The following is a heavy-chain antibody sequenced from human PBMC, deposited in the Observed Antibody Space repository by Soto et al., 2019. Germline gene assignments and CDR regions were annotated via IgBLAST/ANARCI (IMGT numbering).Heavy chain of an antibody. CDR2: IYYSGST. CDR1: GGSISSGGYY. V-gene: IGHV4-31*03. J-gene: IGHJ5*02. D-gene: IGHD3-10*01. CDR3: ARGRYSAGVRGARFDP. Sequence: SETLSLTCTVSGGSISSGGYYWSWIRQHPGKGLEWIGYIYYSGSTYYNPSLKSRVTISVDTSKNQFSLKLSSVTAADTAVYYCARGRYSAGVRGARFDPWGQGTLVTVSS.